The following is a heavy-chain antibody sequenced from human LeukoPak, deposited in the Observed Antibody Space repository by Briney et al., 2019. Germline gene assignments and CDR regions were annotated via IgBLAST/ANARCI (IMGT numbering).Heavy chain of an antibody. CDR3: TRGHYFDY. V-gene: IGHV1-2*06. Sequence: ASVKASCKASGDTFTDYYMHWVRQAPGQGLEWMGRINPDTGDADYGHTFQGRVTATRDTSISTVYMELRMLRSDDTAVYYCTRGHYFDYWGQGTLVTVSS. CDR2: INPDTGDA. J-gene: IGHJ4*02. CDR1: GDTFTDYY.